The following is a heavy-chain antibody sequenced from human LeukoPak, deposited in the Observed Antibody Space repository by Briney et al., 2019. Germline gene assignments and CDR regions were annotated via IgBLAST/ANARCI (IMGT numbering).Heavy chain of an antibody. CDR1: GFTFSSYW. CDR3: PRGRYDILTGHYYFDY. D-gene: IGHD3-9*01. J-gene: IGHJ4*02. Sequence: PGGSLRLSCAASGFTFSSYWMHWVRQAPGKGLVWVSRINSDGSSTIYADSVKGRFTISRDNAKNTLYLQMNSLRAEDTAVYYCPRGRYDILTGHYYFDYWGQGTLVTVSS. V-gene: IGHV3-74*01. CDR2: INSDGSST.